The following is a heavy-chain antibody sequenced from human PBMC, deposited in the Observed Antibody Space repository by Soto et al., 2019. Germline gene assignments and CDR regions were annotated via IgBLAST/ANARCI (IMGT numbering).Heavy chain of an antibody. CDR3: ARTSGYYFYDS. CDR2: INAGNANT. D-gene: IGHD3-3*01. V-gene: IGHV1-3*01. CDR1: GYTFTSYA. J-gene: IGHJ4*02. Sequence: QVQLVQSGAEVKKPGASVKVSCKAFGYTFTSYAMHWVRQAPGQRLEWMGWINAGNANTKYSQKFQGRVTITRDTSASTAYMELSSLRSEDTAVDYRARTSGYYFYDSWGQGTLVTVSS.